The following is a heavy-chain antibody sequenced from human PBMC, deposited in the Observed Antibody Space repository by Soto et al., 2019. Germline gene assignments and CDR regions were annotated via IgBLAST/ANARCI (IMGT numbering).Heavy chain of an antibody. CDR1: VFTFSNAW. CDR2: IKSKTDGGAT. D-gene: IGHD5-18*01. Sequence: PGGSRRLSSAASVFTFSNAWMHWVRQAPGKGLDSVGRIKSKTDGGATDYAPPVKGRFTISRDDSKNTLYLQMNSLKTEDTAVYYCTTLISYGQYFDYWGQGTLVTVSS. J-gene: IGHJ4*02. CDR3: TTLISYGQYFDY. V-gene: IGHV3-15*07.